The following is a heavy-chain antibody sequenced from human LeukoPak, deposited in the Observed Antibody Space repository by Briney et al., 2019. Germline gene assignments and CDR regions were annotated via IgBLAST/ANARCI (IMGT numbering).Heavy chain of an antibody. CDR1: GFTFSDYY. V-gene: IGHV3-11*04. CDR3: ARDRDWNFDY. D-gene: IGHD3/OR15-3a*01. CDR2: ISSSGSFI. J-gene: IGHJ4*02. Sequence: GGSLRLSCAASGFTFSDYYMSWIRQAPGKGLEWVSYISSSGSFIYYADSVKGRFTISRDNAKNSLYLHMNSLSADDTAVYYCARDRDWNFDYWGQGTLVTVSS.